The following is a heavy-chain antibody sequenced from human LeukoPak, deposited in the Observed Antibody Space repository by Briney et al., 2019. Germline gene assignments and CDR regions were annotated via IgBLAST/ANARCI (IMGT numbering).Heavy chain of an antibody. Sequence: ASVKVSCKASGYTFTGYYMHWVRQAPGRGLEWMGWINPNSGGTNYAQKFQGRVTMTRDTSISTAYMELSRLRSDDTAVYYCARGTDYDFWSGESLDAFDIWGQGTMVTVSS. CDR1: GYTFTGYY. V-gene: IGHV1-2*02. CDR3: ARGTDYDFWSGESLDAFDI. CDR2: INPNSGGT. J-gene: IGHJ3*02. D-gene: IGHD3-3*01.